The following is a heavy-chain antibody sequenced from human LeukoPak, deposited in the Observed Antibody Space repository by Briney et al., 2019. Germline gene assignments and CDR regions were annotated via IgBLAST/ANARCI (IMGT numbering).Heavy chain of an antibody. D-gene: IGHD6-13*01. J-gene: IGHJ5*02. Sequence: GGSLRLSCAASGFTISNYFMHWVRQGPGKGLVWVSRINSDGSDINYADSVKGRFTISRDSAKNTLYLQMNSLRDEDTAVYYCARHIAAAAFDPWGQGTLVTVSS. CDR1: GFTISNYF. CDR2: INSDGSDI. V-gene: IGHV3-74*01. CDR3: ARHIAAAAFDP.